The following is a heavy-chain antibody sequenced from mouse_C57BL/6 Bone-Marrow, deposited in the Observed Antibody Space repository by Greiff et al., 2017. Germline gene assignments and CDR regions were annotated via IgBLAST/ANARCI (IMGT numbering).Heavy chain of an antibody. J-gene: IGHJ4*01. Sequence: QVQLQQPGAELVKPGASVKMSCKASGYTFTSYWITWVKQRPGQGLEWIGDIYPGSGSTNYNEKFKSKATLTVDTSSSTAYMQLSSLTSEDSAVYDCAREEDYYGSSVGAYYAMDYWGQGTSVTVSS. V-gene: IGHV1-55*01. CDR2: IYPGSGST. D-gene: IGHD1-1*01. CDR3: AREEDYYGSSVGAYYAMDY. CDR1: GYTFTSYW.